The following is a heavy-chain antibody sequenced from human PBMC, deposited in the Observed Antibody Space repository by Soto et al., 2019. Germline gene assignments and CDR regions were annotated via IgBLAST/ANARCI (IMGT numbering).Heavy chain of an antibody. J-gene: IGHJ5*02. D-gene: IGHD3-10*01. CDR1: GGSINSHF. Sequence: PSETLSLTCSVSGGSINSHFWTWIRQPPGTGLECVGYIHHTGRTHYNPSLKSRVTISIDTSKNQFSLNLTSVTAADTAVYYCARGVGSGTYYNQYNWFDPWGQGTLVTVSS. CDR2: IHHTGRT. V-gene: IGHV4-59*11. CDR3: ARGVGSGTYYNQYNWFDP.